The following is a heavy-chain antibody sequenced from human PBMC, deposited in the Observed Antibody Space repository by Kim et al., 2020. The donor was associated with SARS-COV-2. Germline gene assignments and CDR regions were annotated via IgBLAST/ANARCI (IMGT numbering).Heavy chain of an antibody. V-gene: IGHV4-39*01. CDR3: ALTKTHNSWYGAYWYFDL. D-gene: IGHD6-13*01. CDR1: GGSISSSSYY. CDR2: IYYSGST. J-gene: IGHJ2*01. Sequence: SETLSLTCTVSGGSISSSSYYWGWIRQPPGKGLEWIGSIYYSGSTYYNPSLKSRVTISVDTSKNQFSLKLSSVTAADTAVYYCALTKTHNSWYGAYWYFDLWGRGTLVTVSS.